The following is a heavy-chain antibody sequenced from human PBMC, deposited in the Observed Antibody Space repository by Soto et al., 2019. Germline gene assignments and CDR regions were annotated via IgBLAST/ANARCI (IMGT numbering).Heavy chain of an antibody. D-gene: IGHD3-3*01. J-gene: IGHJ3*02. V-gene: IGHV4-34*01. Sequence: PSETLSLTCSVYGGSFSGYYWTWIRQPPGKGLEWIGEINHSGRTNYNPSLKSRVTISVDTSRDQFSLKLSSVTAADTSVYYCARADFWSGYPDAFDIWGQGTMVTVSS. CDR2: INHSGRT. CDR1: GGSFSGYY. CDR3: ARADFWSGYPDAFDI.